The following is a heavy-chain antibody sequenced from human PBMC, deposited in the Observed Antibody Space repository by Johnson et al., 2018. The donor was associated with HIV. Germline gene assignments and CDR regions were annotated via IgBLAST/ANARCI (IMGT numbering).Heavy chain of an antibody. V-gene: IGHV3-30*18. J-gene: IGHJ3*02. CDR3: VYEGFGELFNDAFDI. D-gene: IGHD3-10*01. CDR2: ISYDGNNK. Sequence: QVQLVESGGGLVKPGGSLRLSCAASGFTFSSYGMHWVRQAPGKGLEWVAVISYDGNNKYYADSVKGRFTISRDNSKNTLYLQMNSLRAEDTAVYYCVYEGFGELFNDAFDIWGQGTMVTVSS. CDR1: GFTFSSYG.